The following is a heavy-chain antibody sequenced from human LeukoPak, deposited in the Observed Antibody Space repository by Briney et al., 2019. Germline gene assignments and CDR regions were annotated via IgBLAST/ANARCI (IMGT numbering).Heavy chain of an antibody. J-gene: IGHJ4*02. V-gene: IGHV1-2*02. CDR1: GYTFTGYY. Sequence: ASVKVPFKASGYTFTGYYMHWVRQAPGQGLEWMGWINPNSGGTSYAQKFQGRVTMTRDTSVTTAYMELSRLRSDDTAVYYCARYSGYDEPFEYWGQGTLVTVSS. CDR3: ARYSGYDEPFEY. D-gene: IGHD5-12*01. CDR2: INPNSGGT.